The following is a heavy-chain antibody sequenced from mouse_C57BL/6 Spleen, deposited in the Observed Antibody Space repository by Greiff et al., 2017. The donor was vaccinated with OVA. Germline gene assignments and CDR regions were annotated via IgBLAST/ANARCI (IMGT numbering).Heavy chain of an antibody. Sequence: VQLKESGPVLVKPGASVKMSCKASGYTFTDYYMNWVKQSHGKSLEWIGVINPYNGGTSYNQKFKGKATLTVDKSSSTAYMELNSLTSEDSAVYYCARYWDGFFDYWGQGTTLTVSS. CDR2: INPYNGGT. CDR3: ARYWDGFFDY. D-gene: IGHD4-1*01. CDR1: GYTFTDYY. V-gene: IGHV1-19*01. J-gene: IGHJ2*01.